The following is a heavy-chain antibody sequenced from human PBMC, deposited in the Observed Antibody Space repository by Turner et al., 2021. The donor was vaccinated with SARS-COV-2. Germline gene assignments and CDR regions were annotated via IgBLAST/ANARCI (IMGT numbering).Heavy chain of an antibody. Sequence: QVQLVQSGAEVKKPGSSVKVSCKASGGTFSSYPITWVRQAPGQGPEWMGRIIPILGIANYAQKFQGRVTITADKSTSTAYMELSSLRSEDTAVYYCARINSGGFDYWGRGTLVTVSS. CDR3: ARINSGGFDY. CDR1: GGTFSSYP. CDR2: IIPILGIA. J-gene: IGHJ4*02. D-gene: IGHD3-10*01. V-gene: IGHV1-69*04.